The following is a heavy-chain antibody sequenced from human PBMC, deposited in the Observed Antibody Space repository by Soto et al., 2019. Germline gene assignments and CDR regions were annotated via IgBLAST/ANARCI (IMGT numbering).Heavy chain of an antibody. Sequence: QMQLVQSGPEVKKPGTSVKLSCKASGLTFSSSAVQWVRQSRGQRLEWIGWIVAGSGDTKYAQRFHERVTFSRDMSTDTAYMELSSLRSDDTGVYYCAARSDCRFYYSYMDVWGQGTTVTVSS. V-gene: IGHV1-58*01. CDR2: IVAGSGDT. CDR3: AARSDCRFYYSYMDV. CDR1: GLTFSSSA. D-gene: IGHD2-21*02. J-gene: IGHJ6*02.